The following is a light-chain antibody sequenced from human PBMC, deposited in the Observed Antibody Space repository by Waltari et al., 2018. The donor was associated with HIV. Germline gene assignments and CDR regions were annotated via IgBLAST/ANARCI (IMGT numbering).Light chain of an antibody. CDR1: QTINTF. CDR2: DSN. Sequence: DIQMTQSPSSLSASVGDRVTIMCRASQTINTFLNWYQQQPGKAPKFLIYDSNSLDRGVPGRFRGSGSGTDFTLDIIGLEAEDFATYFCQQSYITPWTFGQGTKIEI. CDR3: QQSYITPWT. V-gene: IGKV1-39*01. J-gene: IGKJ1*01.